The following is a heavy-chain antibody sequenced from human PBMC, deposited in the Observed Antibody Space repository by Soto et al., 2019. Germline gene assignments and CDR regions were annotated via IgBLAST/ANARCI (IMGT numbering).Heavy chain of an antibody. CDR3: AKADYSYSWAPGDY. V-gene: IGHV3-23*01. D-gene: IGHD6-13*01. CDR1: RLTFSNYA. Sequence: PGGSLRLSCVISRLTFSNYALNWVRQAPGKGLEWASSISGSGDTAYYADSVKGRFTISRDNSKNTLYLQMNSLRVEDTALYYCAKADYSYSWAPGDYWGQGTLVTVSS. J-gene: IGHJ4*02. CDR2: ISGSGDTA.